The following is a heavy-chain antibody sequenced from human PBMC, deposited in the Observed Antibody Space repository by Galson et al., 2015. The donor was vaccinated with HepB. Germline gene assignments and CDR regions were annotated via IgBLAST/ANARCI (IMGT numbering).Heavy chain of an antibody. Sequence: SLRLSCAASGFTFSSYAMHWVRQAPGKGLEWVAVISYDGSNKYYADSVKGRFTISRDNSKNTLYLQMNSLRAENTAVYYCARGDVTMIVVVITPAFDIWGQGTMVTVSS. D-gene: IGHD3-22*01. J-gene: IGHJ3*02. CDR3: ARGDVTMIVVVITPAFDI. CDR2: ISYDGSNK. V-gene: IGHV3-30-3*01. CDR1: GFTFSSYA.